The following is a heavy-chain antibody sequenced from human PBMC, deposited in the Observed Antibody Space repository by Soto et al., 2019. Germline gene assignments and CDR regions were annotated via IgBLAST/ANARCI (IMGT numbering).Heavy chain of an antibody. CDR1: GFTFSSYG. D-gene: IGHD3-3*01. CDR2: IWYDGSNK. J-gene: IGHJ4*02. Sequence: PGGSLRLSCAASGFTFSSYGMHWVRQAPGKGLEWVAVIWYDGSNKYYAESVKGRFTISRDNAKNTLYLQMNSLRAEDTAVYYCAPLHTSEGFLDSQPPFDYWGQGTLVTVSS. V-gene: IGHV3-33*03. CDR3: APLHTSEGFLDSQPPFDY.